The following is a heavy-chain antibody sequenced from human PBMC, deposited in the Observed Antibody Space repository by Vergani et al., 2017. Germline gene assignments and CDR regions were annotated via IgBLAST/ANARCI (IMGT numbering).Heavy chain of an antibody. CDR2: ICYTGST. D-gene: IGHD6-19*01. J-gene: IGHJ4*02. CDR1: GGSISSYY. CDR3: ARGWVSGWYGELGY. Sequence: QVQLQESGPGLVKPSETLSLICTVSGGSISSYYWTWIRQPPGKGLEWIGNICYTGSTNYNPSLQSRVTMSVDTSNNQFSLRLSSVTAADTAVYYCARGWVSGWYGELGYWGQGTLVTVSS. V-gene: IGHV4-59*01.